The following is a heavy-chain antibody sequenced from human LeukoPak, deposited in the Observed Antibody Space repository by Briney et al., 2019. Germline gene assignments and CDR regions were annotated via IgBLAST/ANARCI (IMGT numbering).Heavy chain of an antibody. CDR3: ARDKNPKIMITFGGVSRNSDYGMDV. D-gene: IGHD3-16*01. CDR2: ISYDGSNK. CDR1: GFTFSSYA. Sequence: PGGSPRLSCAASGFTFSSYAMHWVRQAPGKGLEWVAVISYDGSNKYYADSVKGRFTISRDNSKNTLYLQMNSLRAEDTAVYYCARDKNPKIMITFGGVSRNSDYGMDVWGQGTTVTVSS. V-gene: IGHV3-30*04. J-gene: IGHJ6*02.